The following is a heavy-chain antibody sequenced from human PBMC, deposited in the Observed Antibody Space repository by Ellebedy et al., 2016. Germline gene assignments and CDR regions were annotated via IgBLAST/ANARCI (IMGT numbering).Heavy chain of an antibody. D-gene: IGHD2/OR15-2a*01. V-gene: IGHV3-33*01. Sequence: GGSLRLSCVASGFTFSSYGMHWVRQAPGKGLEWVAVIWYDGSNKYYADSVKGRFTISRDNSKNTLYLQMNSLRAEDTAVYYCARRGNGIYYFDYWGQGTLVTVSS. CDR2: IWYDGSNK. J-gene: IGHJ4*02. CDR3: ARRGNGIYYFDY. CDR1: GFTFSSYG.